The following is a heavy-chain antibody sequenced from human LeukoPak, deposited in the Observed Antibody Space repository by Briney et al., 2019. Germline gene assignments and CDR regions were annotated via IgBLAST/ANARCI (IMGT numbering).Heavy chain of an antibody. Sequence: ASVKVSCKESGYTFTSYYMHWVRQAPGQGLEWMGIINPSGGSTSYAQKFQGRVTMTRDTSTSTVYMELSSLRSEDTAVYYCARVLYSSGWYSWGDYWGQGTLVTVSS. D-gene: IGHD6-19*01. V-gene: IGHV1-46*01. CDR1: GYTFTSYY. CDR2: INPSGGST. J-gene: IGHJ4*02. CDR3: ARVLYSSGWYSWGDY.